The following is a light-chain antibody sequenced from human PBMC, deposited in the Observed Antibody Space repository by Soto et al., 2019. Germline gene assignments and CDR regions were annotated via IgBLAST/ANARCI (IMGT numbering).Light chain of an antibody. Sequence: IVMTQSPATLSLSPGKRATLSCRASQSVSTNLVWYQQKPGQAPRLLIHGASTRATGIPARFSGSGSGTEFTLTITSLQSADFAVYFCQQYSSWPRTFGQGTKVEIK. CDR2: GAS. V-gene: IGKV3-15*01. CDR1: QSVSTN. CDR3: QQYSSWPRT. J-gene: IGKJ1*01.